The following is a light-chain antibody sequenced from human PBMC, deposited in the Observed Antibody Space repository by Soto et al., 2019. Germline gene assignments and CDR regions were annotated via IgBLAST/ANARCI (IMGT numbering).Light chain of an antibody. CDR3: QQYGSSPLT. J-gene: IGKJ4*01. CDR2: GAS. V-gene: IGKV3-20*01. CDR1: QSVSSSY. Sequence: VLTQSPGTLSLSPGGRATLSCRASQSVSSSYLAWYQQKPGQAPRLLIYGASSRATGIPDRFSGSGSGTDFTLTISRLEPEDFAVYYCQQYGSSPLTFGGGTKVDIK.